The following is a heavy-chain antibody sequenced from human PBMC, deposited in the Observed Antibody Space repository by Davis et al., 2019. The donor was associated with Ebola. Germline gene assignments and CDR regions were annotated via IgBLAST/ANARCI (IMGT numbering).Heavy chain of an antibody. CDR2: ISYEGTNS. D-gene: IGHD2-21*01. CDR3: AKGFWQSAYYFDS. Sequence: GESLKISCAASGFTFSAYGMHWVRQAPGKGLEWLAVISYEGTNSYYADSVKGRFTISRDNSKNTLYLQMSSLRSYDTAVYYCAKGFWQSAYYFDSWGQGTLV. V-gene: IGHV3-30*18. J-gene: IGHJ4*02. CDR1: GFTFSAYG.